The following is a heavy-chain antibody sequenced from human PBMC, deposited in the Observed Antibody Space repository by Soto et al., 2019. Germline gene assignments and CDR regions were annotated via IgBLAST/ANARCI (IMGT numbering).Heavy chain of an antibody. CDR1: GFTFSNAW. CDR2: IKSKTDGGTT. D-gene: IGHD3-10*01. CDR3: TTAELLWFGGTKRVFDY. J-gene: IGHJ4*02. Sequence: GGSLRLSCAASGFTFSNAWMNWVRQAPGKGLEWVGRIKSKTDGGTTDYAAPVKGRFTISRDDSKNTLYLQMNSLKTEDTAVYYCTTAELLWFGGTKRVFDYWGQGTLVTVSS. V-gene: IGHV3-15*07.